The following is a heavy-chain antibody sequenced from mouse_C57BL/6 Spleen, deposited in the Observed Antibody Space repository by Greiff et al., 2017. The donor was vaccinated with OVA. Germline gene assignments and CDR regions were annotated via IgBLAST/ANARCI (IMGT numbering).Heavy chain of an antibody. Sequence: QVQLQQSGPELVKPGASVKLSCKASGYTFTSYDINWVKQRPGQGLEWIGWIYPRDGSTKYNEKFKGKATLTVDTSSSTAYMELHSLTSEDSAVYFCARGDYGSSRYAMDDWGQGTSVTVSS. V-gene: IGHV1-85*01. CDR2: IYPRDGST. J-gene: IGHJ4*01. CDR3: ARGDYGSSRYAMDD. CDR1: GYTFTSYD. D-gene: IGHD1-1*01.